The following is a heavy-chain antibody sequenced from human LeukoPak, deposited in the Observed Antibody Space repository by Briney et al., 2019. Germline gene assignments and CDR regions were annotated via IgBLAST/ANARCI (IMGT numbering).Heavy chain of an antibody. CDR3: AKDKDRWGDPRAFDI. J-gene: IGHJ3*02. D-gene: IGHD2-21*02. Sequence: GGSLRLSCAASGFTFSSYSMNWVRQAPGKGLEWVSYISSSSSTIYYADSVKGRFTISRDNAKNSLYLQMNSLRAEDTAVYYCAKDKDRWGDPRAFDIWGQGTMVTVSS. CDR1: GFTFSSYS. CDR2: ISSSSSTI. V-gene: IGHV3-48*01.